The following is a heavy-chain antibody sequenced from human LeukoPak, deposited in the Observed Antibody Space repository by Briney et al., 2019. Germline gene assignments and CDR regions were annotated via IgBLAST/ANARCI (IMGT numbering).Heavy chain of an antibody. J-gene: IGHJ1*01. CDR3: AKDRWELLRYFQH. Sequence: GGSLRLSCAASGFTFSSYGMHWVRQAPGKGLEWVAGISYDGSSKYYADSVNGRFTISRDNSKNTLYLQMNSLRAEDTAVYYCAKDRWELLRYFQHWGQGTLVTVSS. D-gene: IGHD1-26*01. CDR1: GFTFSSYG. V-gene: IGHV3-30*18. CDR2: ISYDGSSK.